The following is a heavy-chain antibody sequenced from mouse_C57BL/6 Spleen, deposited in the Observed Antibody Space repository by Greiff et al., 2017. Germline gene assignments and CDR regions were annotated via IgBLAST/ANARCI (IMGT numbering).Heavy chain of an antibody. CDR1: GYTFTSYW. Sequence: QVQLQQPGTELVKPGASVTLSCKASGYTFTSYWMHWVKQRPGQGLEWIGNINPSNGGTNYNEKFKSKATLTVDKSSSTAYMQLSSLTSEDSAVYYCARGVYGYDLLAYWGQGTLVTVSA. CDR2: INPSNGGT. V-gene: IGHV1-53*01. J-gene: IGHJ3*01. D-gene: IGHD2-2*01. CDR3: ARGVYGYDLLAY.